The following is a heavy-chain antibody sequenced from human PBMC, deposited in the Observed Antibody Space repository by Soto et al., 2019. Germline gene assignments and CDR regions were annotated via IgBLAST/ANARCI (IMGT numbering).Heavy chain of an antibody. CDR3: AGDYCSSTSCHDAFDI. D-gene: IGHD2-2*01. V-gene: IGHV1-18*01. J-gene: IGHJ3*02. Sequence: VPLTPRQGLEWMGWISAYNGNTNYAQKLQGRVTMTTDTSTSTAYMELSSLRSDDTAVYYCAGDYCSSTSCHDAFDIWGQGTMVTVSS. CDR2: ISAYNGNT.